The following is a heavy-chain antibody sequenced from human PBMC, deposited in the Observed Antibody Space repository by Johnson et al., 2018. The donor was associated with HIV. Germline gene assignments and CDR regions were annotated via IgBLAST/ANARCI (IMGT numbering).Heavy chain of an antibody. CDR1: GFTVSSNY. CDR2: IYSGGST. D-gene: IGHD1-26*01. Sequence: VQLVESGGGLVKPGGSLRLSCAASGFTVSSNYMSWVRQAPGKGLEWVSVIYSGGSTYYADSVKGRLTISRDNSKNTLYLQMNSLRPEDTAVYYCAKDQLVGATYAAFDIWGQGTMVTVSS. V-gene: IGHV3-66*02. CDR3: AKDQLVGATYAAFDI. J-gene: IGHJ3*02.